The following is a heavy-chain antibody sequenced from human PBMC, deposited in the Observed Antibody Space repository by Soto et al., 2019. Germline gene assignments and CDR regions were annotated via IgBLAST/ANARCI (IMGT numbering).Heavy chain of an antibody. CDR2: IIPIFGTA. V-gene: IGHV1-69*13. Sequence: SVKVSCKASGGTFSSYAISWVLQAPGQGLEWMGGIIPIFGTANYAQKFQGRVTITADESTSTAYMELSSLRSEDTAVYYCARERITIFGVVSPRSGYFDYWGQGTLVTVSS. CDR3: ARERITIFGVVSPRSGYFDY. CDR1: GGTFSSYA. J-gene: IGHJ4*02. D-gene: IGHD3-3*01.